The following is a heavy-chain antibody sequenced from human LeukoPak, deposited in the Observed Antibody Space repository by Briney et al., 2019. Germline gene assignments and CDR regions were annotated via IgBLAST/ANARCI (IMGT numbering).Heavy chain of an antibody. J-gene: IGHJ4*01. CDR1: GITFSSYA. D-gene: IGHD6-19*01. Sequence: GGSLRLSCAASGITFSSYAMSWVRQAPGKGLQWVSTISGRGDDTFYADSVKGRFTISRDNYKNTLYLQMSSLRAEDTAIYYCAKASACCNGWDFEYWDQGTLVTVSS. V-gene: IGHV3-23*01. CDR3: AKASACCNGWDFEY. CDR2: ISGRGDDT.